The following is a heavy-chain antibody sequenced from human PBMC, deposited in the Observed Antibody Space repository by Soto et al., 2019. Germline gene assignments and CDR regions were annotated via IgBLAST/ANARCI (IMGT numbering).Heavy chain of an antibody. CDR2: IYYSGST. CDR3: ARRSGSYTPGGLDY. Sequence: PSETLSLTCTVSGGSISSSSYYWGWIRQPPGKGLEWIGSIYYSGSTYYNPSLKSRVTISVDTSKNQFSLKLSSVTAADTAVCYCARRSGSYTPGGLDYWGQGTLVTAPQ. J-gene: IGHJ4*02. D-gene: IGHD1-26*01. V-gene: IGHV4-39*01. CDR1: GGSISSSSYY.